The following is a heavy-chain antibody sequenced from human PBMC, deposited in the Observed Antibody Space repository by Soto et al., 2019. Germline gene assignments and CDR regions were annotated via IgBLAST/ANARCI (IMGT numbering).Heavy chain of an antibody. CDR2: ISHSEDNT. J-gene: IGHJ6*02. CDR1: GFTFSNFA. CDR3: AKDWSGDSCPCMDV. V-gene: IGHV3-23*01. Sequence: EVQLLESGGGLVQPGGSLRLSCAASGFTFSNFAMTWVRQAPGKGLEWVSTISHSEDNTYYAGSVRGRFTISRDNSKNTVYLQMNSLRVEDTAVYYCAKDWSGDSCPCMDVWGQGTTVTVSS. D-gene: IGHD3-3*01.